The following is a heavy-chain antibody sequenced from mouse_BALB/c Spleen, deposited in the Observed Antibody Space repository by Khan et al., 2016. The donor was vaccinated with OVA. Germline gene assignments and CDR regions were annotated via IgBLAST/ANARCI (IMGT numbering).Heavy chain of an antibody. J-gene: IGHJ3*01. CDR3: ARLAYYYDSEGFAY. Sequence: DVQLVESGGDLVKPGGSLKLSCAASGFTFSTYGMSWVRQTPDKRLEWVATVSTGGGYTYYPDSVKGRFTISRDNAKKTLYLQMSSLKSEDTAMFYCARLAYYYDSEGFAYWGQGTLVTVSA. CDR2: VSTGGGYT. V-gene: IGHV5-6*01. D-gene: IGHD1-1*01. CDR1: GFTFSTYG.